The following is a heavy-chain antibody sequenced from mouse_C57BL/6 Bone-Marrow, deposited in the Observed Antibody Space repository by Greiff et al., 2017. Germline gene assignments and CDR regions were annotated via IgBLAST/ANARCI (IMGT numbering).Heavy chain of an antibody. V-gene: IGHV1-82*01. CDR3: ARKGRRYVYFDY. CDR2: IYPGDGDT. CDR1: GYAFSSSW. Sequence: VQLQQSGPELVKPGASVKISCKASGYAFSSSWMNWVKQRPGKGLEWIGRIYPGDGDTNYNGKFKGKATLTADKSSSTAYMQLSSLTSEDSAVYFCARKGRRYVYFDYWGQGTTLTVSS. J-gene: IGHJ2*01. D-gene: IGHD2-14*01.